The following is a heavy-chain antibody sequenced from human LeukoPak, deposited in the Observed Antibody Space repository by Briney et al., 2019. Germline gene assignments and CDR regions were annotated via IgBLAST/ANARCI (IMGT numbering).Heavy chain of an antibody. CDR3: ARDLGVWTQQNAFDI. CDR2: INPSGGST. Sequence: ASVKVSCKASGYTFTSYYIHWVRQAPGQGLEWMGIINPSGGSTSYAPKFQGRVTMTRDTSTSTVYMELSSLRSEDTAVYYCARDLGVWTQQNAFDIWGQGTMVTVSS. J-gene: IGHJ3*02. V-gene: IGHV1-46*01. D-gene: IGHD6-13*01. CDR1: GYTFTSYY.